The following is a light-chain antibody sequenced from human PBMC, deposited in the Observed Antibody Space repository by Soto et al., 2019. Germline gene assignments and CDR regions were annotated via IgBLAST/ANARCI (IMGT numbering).Light chain of an antibody. Sequence: QSALTQPASVSGSPGQSIIISCTGTSSDVGSYNLVSWYQQHPGKAPKVMIYEGSKRPSGVSNRFSGSKSGNTASLTISGLQAEDEADYYCCSYSGSSTSYVFGTGTKLTVL. CDR2: EGS. V-gene: IGLV2-23*01. CDR3: CSYSGSSTSYV. J-gene: IGLJ1*01. CDR1: SSDVGSYNL.